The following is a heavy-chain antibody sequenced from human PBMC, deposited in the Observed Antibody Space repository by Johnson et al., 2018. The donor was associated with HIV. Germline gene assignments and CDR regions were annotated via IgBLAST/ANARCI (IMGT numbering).Heavy chain of an antibody. CDR1: GFTFSSYG. D-gene: IGHD4-23*01. Sequence: MQLVESGGGVVQPGGSLRLSCAASGFTFSSYGMHWVRQAPGKGLEWVAVISYDGSNEYYADSVKGRFTISRDNSKNTLYLQMSSLRPEDSAVYYCAKDVSVVTPSGSFDIWGQGTRVTVSS. J-gene: IGHJ3*02. CDR3: AKDVSVVTPSGSFDI. V-gene: IGHV3-30*19. CDR2: ISYDGSNE.